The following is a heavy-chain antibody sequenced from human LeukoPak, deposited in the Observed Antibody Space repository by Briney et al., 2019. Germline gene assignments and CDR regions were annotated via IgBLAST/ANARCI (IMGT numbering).Heavy chain of an antibody. CDR1: GFTFSSIA. J-gene: IGHJ4*02. Sequence: PGGSLRLSCTASGFTFSSIALTWVRQAPGRGLEWVSAIGGNGAATFYADPVEGRFTISRDNSKNTLYLQMSSLRAEDTAVYYCARRYCSGGSCYFFDYWGQGTLVTVSS. V-gene: IGHV3-23*01. D-gene: IGHD2-15*01. CDR3: ARRYCSGGSCYFFDY. CDR2: IGGNGAAT.